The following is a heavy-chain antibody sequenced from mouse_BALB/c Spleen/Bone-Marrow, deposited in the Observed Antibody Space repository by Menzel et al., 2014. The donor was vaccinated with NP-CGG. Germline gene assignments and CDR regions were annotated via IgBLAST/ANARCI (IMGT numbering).Heavy chain of an antibody. CDR3: KAREAIDS. J-gene: IGHJ4*01. V-gene: IGHV14-4*02. CDR2: IDPENGDT. Sequence: EVQLQQSGAELVRPGASVKLSCTASGFNVKDYYMHWVKQRPEQGLEWIGWIDPENGDTEYAPKFQGKATMTTDTSSNTAYLQLSSLTSEDSAVYYCKAREAIDSRGPGAPATASS. CDR1: GFNVKDYY.